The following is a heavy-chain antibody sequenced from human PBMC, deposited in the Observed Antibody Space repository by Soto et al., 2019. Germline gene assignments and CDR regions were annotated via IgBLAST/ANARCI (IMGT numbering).Heavy chain of an antibody. CDR2: IIPIFGTA. V-gene: IGHV1-69*06. CDR3: ARGGGVGATTGWD. J-gene: IGHJ4*02. Sequence: QVQLVQSGAEVKKPGSSVKVSCKASGGTFSSYAISWVRQAPGQGLEWMGGIIPIFGTANYAQKFQGRVRITGKIPTGTAYMELGGRSSGDRAVFYGARGGGVGATTGWDWGQGTLVTVSS. D-gene: IGHD1-26*01. CDR1: GGTFSSYA.